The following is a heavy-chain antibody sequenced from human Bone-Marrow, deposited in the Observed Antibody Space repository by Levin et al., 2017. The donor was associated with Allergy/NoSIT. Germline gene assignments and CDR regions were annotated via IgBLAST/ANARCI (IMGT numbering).Heavy chain of an antibody. Sequence: SETLSLTCAVDGGSFTGYFWTWIRQPPGKGLEWIGEINHSGSTKYNPSLTSRVTISVDTSKKEFSLNLSSVTAADTAVFYCAGGGGWSFSYYFDCWGQGTRVTVSS. CDR1: GGSFTGYF. CDR3: AGGGGWSFSYYFDC. V-gene: IGHV4-34*01. D-gene: IGHD3-10*01. CDR2: INHSGST. J-gene: IGHJ4*02.